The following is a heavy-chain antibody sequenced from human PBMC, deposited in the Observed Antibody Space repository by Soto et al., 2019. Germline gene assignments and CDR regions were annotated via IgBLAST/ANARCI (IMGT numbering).Heavy chain of an antibody. CDR2: IIPILGIA. J-gene: IGHJ6*03. D-gene: IGHD1-26*01. CDR3: ARGEGDYYYYYDMDV. CDR1: GGTFSSYT. V-gene: IGHV1-69*02. Sequence: ASVKVSCKASGGTFSSYTISWVRQAPGQGLEWMGRIIPILGIANYAQKFQGRVTITADKSTSTAYMELSSLRSEDTAVYYCARGEGDYYYYYDMDVWGKGTTVTVSS.